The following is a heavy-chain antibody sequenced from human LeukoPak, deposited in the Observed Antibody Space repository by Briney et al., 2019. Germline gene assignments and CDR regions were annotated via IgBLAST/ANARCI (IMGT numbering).Heavy chain of an antibody. D-gene: IGHD1-26*01. CDR2: ISGSGGST. CDR3: AKDSKIVGPTFRSYHYMDV. CDR1: GFTFSSYA. Sequence: GGSLRLSCAASGFTFSSYAMSWVRQAPGKGLEWVSGISGSGGSTYYADSVKGRFTISRDNSKKTLYLQMNSLRAEDTAVYYCAKDSKIVGPTFRSYHYMDVWGKGITVTVSS. V-gene: IGHV3-23*01. J-gene: IGHJ6*03.